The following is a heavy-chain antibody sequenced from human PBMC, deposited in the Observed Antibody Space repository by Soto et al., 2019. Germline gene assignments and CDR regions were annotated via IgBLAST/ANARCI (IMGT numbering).Heavy chain of an antibody. CDR1: GGTFSSYA. V-gene: IGHV1-69*13. CDR3: ARGAPYYSNWFDP. J-gene: IGHJ5*02. Sequence: SVEVSCKASGGTFSSYAISWVRQAPGQGLEWMGGIIPIFGTANYAQKFQGRVTITADESTSTAYMELSSLRSEDTAVYYCARGAPYYSNWFDPWGQGTLVTVSS. D-gene: IGHD3-22*01. CDR2: IIPIFGTA.